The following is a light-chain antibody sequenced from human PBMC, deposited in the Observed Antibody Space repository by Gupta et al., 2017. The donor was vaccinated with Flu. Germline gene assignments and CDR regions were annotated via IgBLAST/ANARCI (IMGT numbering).Light chain of an antibody. Sequence: QSALTQPASVSGSPGQSITISCTGTSSDVGAYNDVSWYQQHPGKAPTLIIYVVSYRPSGVSNRSSGSKSGNTASLTISGLLAEDEADYFCSSYTGGSPLGVFGTGTKVTVL. CDR1: SSDVGAYND. CDR3: SSYTGGSPLGV. V-gene: IGLV2-14*03. J-gene: IGLJ1*01. CDR2: VVS.